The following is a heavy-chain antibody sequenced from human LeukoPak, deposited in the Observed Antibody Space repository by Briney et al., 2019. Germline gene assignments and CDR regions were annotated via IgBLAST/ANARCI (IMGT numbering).Heavy chain of an antibody. Sequence: GGSLRLSCAASGFMFSNYGMSWVRQAPGKGLEWVSVISSSGGSTYYADSVKGRFTISRDNAKNSLYLQMNSLRAEDTALYYCAKDPDIAVAPAIFDYWGQGALVTVSS. D-gene: IGHD6-19*01. CDR1: GFMFSNYG. V-gene: IGHV3-23*01. CDR3: AKDPDIAVAPAIFDY. J-gene: IGHJ4*02. CDR2: ISSSGGST.